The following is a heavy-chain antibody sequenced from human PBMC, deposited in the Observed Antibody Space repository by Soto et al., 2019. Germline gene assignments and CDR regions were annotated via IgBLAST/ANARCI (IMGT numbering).Heavy chain of an antibody. D-gene: IGHD3-9*01. Sequence: ASVKVSCKASGYTFTSYYMHWVRQAPGQGLEWMGIINPSGGSTSYAQKFQGRVTMTRDTSTSIVYMELSSLRSEDTAVYYCARDRGEVLRYFDWPQGYGMDVWGQGTTVTVSS. CDR3: ARDRGEVLRYFDWPQGYGMDV. J-gene: IGHJ6*02. CDR1: GYTFTSYY. CDR2: INPSGGST. V-gene: IGHV1-46*01.